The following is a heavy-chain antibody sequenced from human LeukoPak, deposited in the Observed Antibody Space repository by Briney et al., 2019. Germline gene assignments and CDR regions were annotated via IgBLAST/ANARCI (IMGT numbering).Heavy chain of an antibody. D-gene: IGHD6-13*01. CDR2: ISSSSSYI. J-gene: IGHJ3*02. CDR3: ARGVAAAGQRGAFDI. V-gene: IGHV3-21*01. CDR1: GFTFSDYW. Sequence: GGSLRLSCAVSGFTFSDYWMTWVRQAPGKGLEWVSSISSSSSYIYYADSVKGRFTISRDNAKNSLYLQMNSLRAEDTAVYYCARGVAAAGQRGAFDIWGQGTMVTVSS.